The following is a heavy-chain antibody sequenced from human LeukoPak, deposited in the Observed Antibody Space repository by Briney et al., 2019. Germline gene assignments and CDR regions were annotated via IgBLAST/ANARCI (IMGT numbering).Heavy chain of an antibody. CDR2: IWYDRSNK. Sequence: GRSLRLSCAASGFTFSSCGMHWVRQAPGKGLEWVAVIWYDRSNKYYADSVKGRFTISRDNSKNTLYLQMNSLRAEDTAVYYCAKGGDTAMGYYMDVWGKGTTVTVSS. V-gene: IGHV3-33*06. J-gene: IGHJ6*03. CDR3: AKGGDTAMGYYMDV. CDR1: GFTFSSCG. D-gene: IGHD5-18*01.